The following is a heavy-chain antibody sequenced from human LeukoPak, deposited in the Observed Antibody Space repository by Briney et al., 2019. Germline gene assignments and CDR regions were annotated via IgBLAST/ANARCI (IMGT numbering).Heavy chain of an antibody. Sequence: GGSLRLSCAASGFTFSNHWMSWVRQAPGKGLEWVADIKKDGSEKNEVDSVKGRFTISRDNAKNSLYLQMSSLRSEDTAVYYCAREGSYGLDGVAFDIWGQGTMVTVSS. V-gene: IGHV3-7*03. J-gene: IGHJ3*02. CDR2: IKKDGSEK. CDR1: GFTFSNHW. D-gene: IGHD1-26*01. CDR3: AREGSYGLDGVAFDI.